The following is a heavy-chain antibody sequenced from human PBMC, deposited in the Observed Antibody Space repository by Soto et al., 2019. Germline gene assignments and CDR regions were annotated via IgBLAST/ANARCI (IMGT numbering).Heavy chain of an antibody. V-gene: IGHV4-39*01. CDR1: GGSISSSSYY. J-gene: IGHJ4*02. CDR2: IYYSGST. Sequence: SETLSLTCTVSGGSISSSSYYWGWIRQPPGKGLEWIGSIYYSGSTYYNPSLKSRVTISVDTSKNQFSLKLSSVTAADTAVYYCARHPLKGYYDSSGYYYYDYWGQGTLVTVSS. CDR3: ARHPLKGYYDSSGYYYYDY. D-gene: IGHD3-22*01.